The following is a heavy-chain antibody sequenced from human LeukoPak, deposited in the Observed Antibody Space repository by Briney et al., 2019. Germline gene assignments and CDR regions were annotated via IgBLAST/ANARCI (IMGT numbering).Heavy chain of an antibody. J-gene: IGHJ4*02. D-gene: IGHD3-22*01. CDR3: ARYYDSSGYYLDY. CDR1: GFTFSSYW. V-gene: IGHV3-7*01. CDR2: IKQDGSEK. Sequence: PGGSLRLSCAASGFTFSSYWMSWVRQAPGKGLEWVANIKQDGSEKYYVDSVKGRFTISRDNAKNSLYLQMNSLRAEDTAVYYCARYYDSSGYYLDYWGQGTLVTVSS.